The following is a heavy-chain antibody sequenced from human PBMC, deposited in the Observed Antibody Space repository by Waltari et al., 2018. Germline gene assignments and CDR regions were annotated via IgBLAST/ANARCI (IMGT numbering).Heavy chain of an antibody. CDR3: ARGGIDGSYYGYFQH. Sequence: QVQLVQSGAEVKKPGASVKVSCKASGYTFTSYAMPWVRQAPGQRLEWMGWINAGNGNTKYSQEFQGRVTITRDTSASTAYMELSSLRSEDMAVYYCARGGIDGSYYGYFQHWGQGTLVTVSS. CDR1: GYTFTSYA. D-gene: IGHD1-26*01. J-gene: IGHJ1*01. V-gene: IGHV1-3*03. CDR2: INAGNGNT.